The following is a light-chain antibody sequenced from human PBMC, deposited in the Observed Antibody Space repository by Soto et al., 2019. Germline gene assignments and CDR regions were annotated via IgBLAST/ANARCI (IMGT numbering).Light chain of an antibody. V-gene: IGKV3D-20*02. CDR2: GVS. Sequence: EIVLTQSPGTLSLSPGETATLSCRASQSLTSSYLAWYQQRPGQAPSLLIYGVSSRATGIPDRFSGSGSGTDFTLTISRLEPEDFAVYYCQQRSSWPPTFGQGTRLEIK. CDR3: QQRSSWPPT. CDR1: QSLTSSY. J-gene: IGKJ5*01.